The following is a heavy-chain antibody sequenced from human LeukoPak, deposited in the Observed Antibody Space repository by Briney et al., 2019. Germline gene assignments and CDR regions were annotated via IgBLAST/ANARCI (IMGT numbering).Heavy chain of an antibody. J-gene: IGHJ4*02. V-gene: IGHV3-74*01. Sequence: PGGSLRLSCAASGLTFSTYWMHWVRQAPGKGLVWVSRINSDGRSTTYADFVKGRFTISRDNAKNTLYLQMNSLRAEGTAVYYCAREGTSGWYYFDYWGQGTLVTVSS. CDR3: AREGTSGWYYFDY. CDR1: GLTFSTYW. CDR2: INSDGRST. D-gene: IGHD6-19*01.